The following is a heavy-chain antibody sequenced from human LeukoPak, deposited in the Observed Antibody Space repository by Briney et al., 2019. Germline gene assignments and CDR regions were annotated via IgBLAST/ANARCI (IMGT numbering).Heavy chain of an antibody. Sequence: SETLSLTCLVSGVSVSSGSYYWSWIRQPPGKGLEWIGYIYYSGSTNYNPSLNSRVTISVDTSKNQFSLKLSSVTAADTAVYYCARAFRGYSYGSFDYWGQGTLVTVSS. CDR2: IYYSGST. J-gene: IGHJ4*02. CDR3: ARAFRGYSYGSFDY. D-gene: IGHD5-18*01. CDR1: GVSVSSGSYY. V-gene: IGHV4-61*01.